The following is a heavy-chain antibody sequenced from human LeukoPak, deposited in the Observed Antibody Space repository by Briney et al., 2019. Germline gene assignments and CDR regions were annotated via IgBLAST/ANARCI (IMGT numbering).Heavy chain of an antibody. CDR1: GFTFTTFW. Sequence: GGSLRLSCATSGFTFTTFWMHWVRQAPGKGLVWVSRINHDGSSTNYADSVKGRFTISRDDAKNTAYLQMNSLKTEDTAVYYCTRPHDIDIWGQGTMVTVSS. CDR2: INHDGSST. V-gene: IGHV3-74*01. CDR3: TRPHDIDI. D-gene: IGHD3-9*01. J-gene: IGHJ3*02.